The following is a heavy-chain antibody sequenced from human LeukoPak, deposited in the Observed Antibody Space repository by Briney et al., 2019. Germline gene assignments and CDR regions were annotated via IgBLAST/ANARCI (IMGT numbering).Heavy chain of an antibody. V-gene: IGHV4-59*01. CDR2: IYYSGTT. D-gene: IGHD4-17*01. J-gene: IGHJ4*02. CDR1: GDSISSYY. Sequence: SETLSLICTVSGDSISSYYWSWIRQPPGKGLQWIGYIYYSGTTNYNPSLKSRVSISIDPSKNHFSLKLSSVTAADTAVYYCARLPDYDDHVFAFDSWGRGTLVTVSS. CDR3: ARLPDYDDHVFAFDS.